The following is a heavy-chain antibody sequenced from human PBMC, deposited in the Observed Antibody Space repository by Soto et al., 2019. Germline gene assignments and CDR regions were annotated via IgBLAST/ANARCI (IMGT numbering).Heavy chain of an antibody. J-gene: IGHJ4*02. CDR2: IYYSGST. CDR3: ARQGTAMVENGIDY. V-gene: IGHV4-39*01. D-gene: IGHD5-18*01. Sequence: SSETLSLTCTVSGGSISSSSYYWGWIRQPPGKGLEWIGSIYYSGSTYYNPSLKSRVTISVDTSKNQFSLKLSSVTAADTAVYYCARQGTAMVENGIDYWGQGTLVTVSS. CDR1: GGSISSSSYY.